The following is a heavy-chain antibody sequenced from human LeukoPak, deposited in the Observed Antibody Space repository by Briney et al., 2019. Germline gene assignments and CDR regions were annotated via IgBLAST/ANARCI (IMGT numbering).Heavy chain of an antibody. J-gene: IGHJ5*02. CDR1: GYTFTSYD. CDR2: MNPNSGNT. D-gene: IGHD1-1*01. Sequence: ASVKVSCKASGYTFTSYDINWVRQATGQGLEWMGWMNPNSGNTGYAQKFQGRVTITRDTSISTAYMELSSLRSEDTAEYYCARRYIYNWNDLDHWGQGTLVTVSS. V-gene: IGHV1-8*03. CDR3: ARRYIYNWNDLDH.